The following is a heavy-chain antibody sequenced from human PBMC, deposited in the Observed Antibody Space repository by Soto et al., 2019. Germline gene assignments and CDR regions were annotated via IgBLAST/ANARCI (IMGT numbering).Heavy chain of an antibody. CDR3: AKSYRVVKDWFDP. D-gene: IGHD3-3*01. Sequence: GGSLRLSCAASGFTFNTFAMSWVRQAPGKGLEWVSAISGSGDSTYYADSVKGRFTISRDNSKNTLYLQMNSLRAEDTAVYYCAKSYRVVKDWFDPWGQGTLVTSPQ. CDR1: GFTFNTFA. J-gene: IGHJ5*02. CDR2: ISGSGDST. V-gene: IGHV3-23*01.